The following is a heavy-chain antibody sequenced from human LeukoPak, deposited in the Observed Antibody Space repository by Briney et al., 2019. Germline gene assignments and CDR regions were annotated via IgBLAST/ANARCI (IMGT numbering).Heavy chain of an antibody. CDR1: GGSISSYY. V-gene: IGHV4-59*01. D-gene: IGHD2-15*01. Sequence: SETLSLTCTVSGGSISSYYWSWIRQPPGKGLEWIGYIYYSGSTSYNPSLKSRVTISLDTSKNQFSLKLSSVTAADTAVYYCARGGYCSGGSCYFSWFDPWGQGTLVTVSS. J-gene: IGHJ5*02. CDR3: ARGGYCSGGSCYFSWFDP. CDR2: IYYSGST.